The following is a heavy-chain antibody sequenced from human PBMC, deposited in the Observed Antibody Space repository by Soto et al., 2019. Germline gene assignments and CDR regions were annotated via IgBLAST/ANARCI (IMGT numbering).Heavy chain of an antibody. CDR2: VSKSDYT. CDR1: GFYFNNYG. V-gene: IGHV3-21*01. J-gene: IGHJ4*02. Sequence: PGGSLRLSCAVSGFYFNNYGTNWVRQPPGKGLEWVSSVSKSDYTYYSDSVRGRFTISRGNAKYSVSLQMNSLRAEDTAVYYCAREDSIIIPAVSDFWGQGTLVTVSS. D-gene: IGHD2-2*01. CDR3: AREDSIIIPAVSDF.